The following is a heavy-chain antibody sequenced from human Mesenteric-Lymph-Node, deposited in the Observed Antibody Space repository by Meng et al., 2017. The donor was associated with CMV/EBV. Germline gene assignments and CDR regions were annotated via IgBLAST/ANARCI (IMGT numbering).Heavy chain of an antibody. CDR3: ARISRRGYQIYYYYGMDV. J-gene: IGHJ6*02. CDR2: IYYSGST. CDR1: GGSISRYY. V-gene: IGHV4-59*12. D-gene: IGHD3-22*01. Sequence: GSLRLSCTVSGGSISRYYWSWIRQPLGKGLEWIGSIYYSGSTNYNPSLKSRVTISVDTSKNQFSLKMSSVTAADTAVYYCARISRRGYQIYYYYGMDVWGQGTTVTVSS.